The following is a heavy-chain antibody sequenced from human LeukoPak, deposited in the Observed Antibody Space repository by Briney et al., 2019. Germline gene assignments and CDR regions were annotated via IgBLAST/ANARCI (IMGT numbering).Heavy chain of an antibody. V-gene: IGHV4-39*07. Sequence: SETLSLTCTVSGGSISSSSYYWGWIRQPPGKGLEWIGIIYYSGSTYYNPSLKSRVTISVDKSKNQFSLKLSSVTAADTAVYYCVRDRGAAAGTKAFDIWGQGTMVTVSS. CDR3: VRDRGAAAGTKAFDI. J-gene: IGHJ3*02. CDR1: GGSISSSSYY. CDR2: IYYSGST. D-gene: IGHD6-13*01.